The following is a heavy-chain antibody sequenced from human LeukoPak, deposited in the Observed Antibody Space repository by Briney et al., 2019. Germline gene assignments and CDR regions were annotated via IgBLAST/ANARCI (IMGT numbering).Heavy chain of an antibody. J-gene: IGHJ4*02. Sequence: PGGSLRLSCAASGFTFTNAWMSWVRQAPGKGLEWVGRIKSSADGGTTDYAAPVRSRFTISRDNSKNTMYLQMNSLRAEDTAVYYCAKGWGMLVVTTVDYWGQGTLVTVSS. D-gene: IGHD3-22*01. CDR2: IKSSADGGTT. CDR3: AKGWGMLVVTTVDY. V-gene: IGHV3-15*01. CDR1: GFTFTNAW.